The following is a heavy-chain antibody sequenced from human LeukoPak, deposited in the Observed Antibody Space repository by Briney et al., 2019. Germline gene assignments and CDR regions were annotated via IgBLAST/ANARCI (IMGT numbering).Heavy chain of an antibody. CDR2: INAGNGNT. Sequence: APVKVSCKASGYTFTSYAMHWVRQAPGQRLEWMGWINAGNGNTKYSQKFQGRVTITADESTSTAYMELSSLRSEDTAVYYCARGRSGGSSWQPFDYWGQGTLVTVSS. CDR1: GYTFTSYA. D-gene: IGHD6-13*01. V-gene: IGHV1-3*01. CDR3: ARGRSGGSSWQPFDY. J-gene: IGHJ4*02.